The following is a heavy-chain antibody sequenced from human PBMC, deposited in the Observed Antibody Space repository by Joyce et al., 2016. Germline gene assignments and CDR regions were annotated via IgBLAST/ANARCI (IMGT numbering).Heavy chain of an antibody. Sequence: DVQLLESGGGLVQPGGSLRLSCAATGLTFSTYAMHWVRQAPGEGLEWVTGVSGNGETSHYADSVKGRFTISRDNSRNTLYLQMNSLRAEDTAIYFCAKRGIATSYFDNWGQGTLVTVSS. CDR2: VSGNGETS. CDR1: GLTFSTYA. J-gene: IGHJ4*02. V-gene: IGHV3-23*01. CDR3: AKRGIATSYFDN. D-gene: IGHD6-13*01.